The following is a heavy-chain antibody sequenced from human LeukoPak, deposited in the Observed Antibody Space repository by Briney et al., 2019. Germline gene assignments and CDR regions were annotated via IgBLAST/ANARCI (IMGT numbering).Heavy chain of an antibody. CDR3: ARDWGYGGKVISRYGMDV. Sequence: SETLSLTCTVSGGSISSGGYYWSWIRQPPGKGLEWIGYIYYSGSTNYNPSLKSRVTISVDTSKNQFSLKLSSVTAADTAVYYCARDWGYGGKVISRYGMDVWGQGTTVTVSS. CDR2: IYYSGST. J-gene: IGHJ6*02. D-gene: IGHD4-23*01. V-gene: IGHV4-61*08. CDR1: GGSISSGGYY.